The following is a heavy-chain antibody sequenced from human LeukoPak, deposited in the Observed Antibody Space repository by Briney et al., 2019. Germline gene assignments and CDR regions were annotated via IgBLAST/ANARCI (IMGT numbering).Heavy chain of an antibody. CDR2: ISAYNGNT. V-gene: IGHV1-18*01. CDR1: GYTCNSCD. D-gene: IGHD6-13*01. Sequence: ASVQVSCKASGYTCNSCDIIWGLQAPGQGLEWMGWISAYNGNTNYAQKLHGRVTMTTDTSTSTAYMELRSLRSDDTAVYYCARDLQSIAASNWFDPWGQGTLVTVSS. CDR3: ARDLQSIAASNWFDP. J-gene: IGHJ5*02.